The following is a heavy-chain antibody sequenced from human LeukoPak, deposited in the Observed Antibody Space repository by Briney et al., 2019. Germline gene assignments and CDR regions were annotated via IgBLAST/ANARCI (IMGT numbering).Heavy chain of an antibody. CDR3: ARDQGGPDAFDI. Sequence: GGSLRLSCAASGFTFNNYALHWVRQAPGKGLEWVAIISSDGSNGYYADSVKGRFTISRDNSKNTLYLQMNSLRAEDTAVYYCARDQGGPDAFDIWGQGTMVTVSS. V-gene: IGHV3-30-3*01. J-gene: IGHJ3*02. CDR1: GFTFNNYA. CDR2: ISSDGSNG. D-gene: IGHD1-26*01.